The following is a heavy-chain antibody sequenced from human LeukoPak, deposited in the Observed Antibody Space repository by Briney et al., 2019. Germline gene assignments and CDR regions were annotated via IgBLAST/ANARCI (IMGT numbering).Heavy chain of an antibody. Sequence: VASVKVSCKASGYTFTGHYMHWVRQAPGQGLEWMGWINPNSGGTNYAQKLQGRVTMTTDTSTSTAYMELRSLRSDDTAVYYCARALTFGGVIVFDYWGQGTLVTVSS. J-gene: IGHJ4*02. CDR3: ARALTFGGVIVFDY. V-gene: IGHV1-2*02. CDR1: GYTFTGHY. CDR2: INPNSGGT. D-gene: IGHD3-16*02.